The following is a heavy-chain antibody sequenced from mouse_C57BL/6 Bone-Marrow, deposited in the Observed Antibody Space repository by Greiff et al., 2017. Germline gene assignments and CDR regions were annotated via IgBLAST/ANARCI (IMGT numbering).Heavy chain of an antibody. D-gene: IGHD2-2*01. CDR1: GYPFTAYA. V-gene: IGHV1-15*01. Sequence: VQLKQSGAELVRPGASVTLSCKASGYPFTAYAMHWVKQTPVHGLEWIGAIYPETGGTAYNQKFKGTAILTADKSSRTAYMKLLSLTSEDSAVYYCTRRCDGYDGAWFAYWGQGTLVTVSA. J-gene: IGHJ3*01. CDR2: IYPETGGT. CDR3: TRRCDGYDGAWFAY.